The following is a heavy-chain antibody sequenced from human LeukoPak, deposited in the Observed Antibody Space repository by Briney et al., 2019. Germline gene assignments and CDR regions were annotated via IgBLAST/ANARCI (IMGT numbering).Heavy chain of an antibody. D-gene: IGHD3-22*01. CDR2: ISDSGGRT. J-gene: IGHJ4*02. CDR1: GITLSNYG. Sequence: GGSLRLSCAVSGITLSNYGMSWVRQAPGKGLEWVAGISDSGGRTNYADSVKGRFTISRDNPKNALYLQMNSLRAEDTAVYFCAKRGVVIRVILVGFHKEAYYFDSWGQGALVTASS. V-gene: IGHV3-23*01. CDR3: AKRGVVIRVILVGFHKEAYYFDS.